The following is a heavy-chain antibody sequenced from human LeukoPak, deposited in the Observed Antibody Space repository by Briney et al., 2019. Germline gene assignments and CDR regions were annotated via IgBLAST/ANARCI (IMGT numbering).Heavy chain of an antibody. Sequence: PSETLSLTCAVSGYSISSGYYWGWLRQPPGRGVEWLRSIYHSGSTYYNPSLKSRVTISVDTSKNQFSLKLSSVTAADTAVYYCARQSLSSEPARLGELSFKYYFDYWGQGTLLTVSS. CDR3: ARQSLSSEPARLGELSFKYYFDY. CDR1: GYSISSGYY. D-gene: IGHD3-16*02. J-gene: IGHJ4*02. V-gene: IGHV4-38-2*01. CDR2: IYHSGST.